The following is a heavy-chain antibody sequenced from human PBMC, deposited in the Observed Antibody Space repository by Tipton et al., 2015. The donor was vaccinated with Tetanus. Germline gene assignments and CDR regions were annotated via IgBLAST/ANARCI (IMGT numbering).Heavy chain of an antibody. Sequence: GLVKPSETLSLTCTVSGGSISSYYWTWIRQPPGRGLEWIGYVHYSGSTNYSPSLRSRVTLSVDTSKNQFSLKLSSATAADTAVYYCARGSDAAKIHFWGQGTLVTVSS. V-gene: IGHV4-59*01. D-gene: IGHD2-15*01. J-gene: IGHJ4*02. CDR3: ARGSDAAKIHF. CDR1: GGSISSYY. CDR2: VHYSGST.